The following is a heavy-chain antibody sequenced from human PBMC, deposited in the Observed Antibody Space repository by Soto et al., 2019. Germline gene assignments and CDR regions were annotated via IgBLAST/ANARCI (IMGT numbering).Heavy chain of an antibody. CDR3: ARLPYYYDSSGYYYVSPFDC. Sequence: GESLKISCKGSGYSFTSYWISWVRQMPGKGLEWMGRIDPSDSYTNYSPSFQGHVTISADKSISTAYLQWSSLKASDTAMYYCARLPYYYDSSGYYYVSPFDCWGQGTLVTVSS. CDR1: GYSFTSYW. CDR2: IDPSDSYT. V-gene: IGHV5-10-1*01. J-gene: IGHJ4*02. D-gene: IGHD3-22*01.